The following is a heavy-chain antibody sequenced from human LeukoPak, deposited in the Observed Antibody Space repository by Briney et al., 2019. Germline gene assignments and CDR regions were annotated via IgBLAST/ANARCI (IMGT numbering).Heavy chain of an antibody. CDR3: ARSRGPETPFLYYFDY. J-gene: IGHJ4*02. CDR2: IYYSGST. V-gene: IGHV4-28*01. D-gene: IGHD2/OR15-2a*01. Sequence: SDTLSLTCAVSGYSISSSNWWAWIRQPPGKGLEWIGYIYYSGSTYYNPSLKSRVTMSVDTSKNQFSLKLSSVTAADTAVYYCARSRGPETPFLYYFDYWGQGTLVTVSS. CDR1: GYSISSSNW.